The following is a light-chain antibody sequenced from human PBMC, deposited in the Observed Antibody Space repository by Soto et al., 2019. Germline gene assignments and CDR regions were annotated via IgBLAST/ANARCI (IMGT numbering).Light chain of an antibody. CDR2: DAS. J-gene: IGKJ1*01. CDR1: QSISVW. V-gene: IGKV1-5*01. CDR3: QHYNSYSEA. Sequence: DIQVTKSPSTLSAXXXXXXXXXXRASQSISVWLAWYQQTPGRAPKLLIYDASSLENGVPSRFSGSGSGTEFTLTITSLQPDDFATYYCQHYNSYSEAFGQGTRWIS.